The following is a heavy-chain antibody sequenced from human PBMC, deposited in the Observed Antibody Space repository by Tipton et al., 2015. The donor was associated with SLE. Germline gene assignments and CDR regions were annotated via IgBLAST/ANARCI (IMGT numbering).Heavy chain of an antibody. Sequence: GSLRLSCAASGFTFSSYAMSWVRQAPGKGLEWVSAISGSGGSTYYADSVKGRFTISRDNSKNTLYLQMNSLRAEDTAVYYCAKSTIVVVMMGRGFDYWGQGTLVTVSS. D-gene: IGHD3-22*01. CDR2: ISGSGGST. CDR3: AKSTIVVVMMGRGFDY. J-gene: IGHJ4*02. CDR1: GFTFSSYA. V-gene: IGHV3-23*01.